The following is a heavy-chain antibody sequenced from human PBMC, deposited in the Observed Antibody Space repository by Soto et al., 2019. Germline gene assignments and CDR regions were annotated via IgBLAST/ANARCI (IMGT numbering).Heavy chain of an antibody. CDR3: ARVRQQLGYYYYGMDV. CDR2: IYTSGST. V-gene: IGHV4-4*07. Sequence: SETRSFTCTVSDGSISSYYWLWIHQTAGKGLEWIGRIYTSGSTIYNPSFKSRVTMSVDTSKNQFSLKLSPVTAADTAVYYCARVRQQLGYYYYGMDVWGQGTTVTVSS. J-gene: IGHJ6*02. CDR1: DGSISSYY. D-gene: IGHD6-13*01.